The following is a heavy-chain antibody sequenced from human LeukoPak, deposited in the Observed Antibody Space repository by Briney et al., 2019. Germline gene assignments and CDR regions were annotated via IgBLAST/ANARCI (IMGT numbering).Heavy chain of an antibody. CDR2: ISWHSGSI. CDR3: AKMGDYGDYFDY. J-gene: IGHJ4*02. D-gene: IGHD4-17*01. Sequence: PGRSLRLSCAASGFTFDDYAMHWVRQAPGKGLEWVSGISWHSGSIGYADSVKGRFTISRDNAKNSLYLQMNSLRAEDMALYYCAKMGDYGDYFDYWGQGTLVTVSS. V-gene: IGHV3-9*03. CDR1: GFTFDDYA.